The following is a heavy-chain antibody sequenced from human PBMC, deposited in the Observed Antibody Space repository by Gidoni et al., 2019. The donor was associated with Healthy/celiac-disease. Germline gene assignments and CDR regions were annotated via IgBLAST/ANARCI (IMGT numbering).Heavy chain of an antibody. Sequence: EVQLVQSGAEVKKPGESLKISCTGSGYSFTTYWIGWVRQMPGKGLEWMGIIYPGDSYTRYSPSFQGPVTISADKSISTAYLQWSSLKASDTAVYYCARHFATGDSWEPHSLYFDYWGQGTLVTVSS. CDR3: ARHFATGDSWEPHSLYFDY. D-gene: IGHD1-26*01. CDR2: IYPGDSYT. J-gene: IGHJ4*02. CDR1: GYSFTTYW. V-gene: IGHV5-51*01.